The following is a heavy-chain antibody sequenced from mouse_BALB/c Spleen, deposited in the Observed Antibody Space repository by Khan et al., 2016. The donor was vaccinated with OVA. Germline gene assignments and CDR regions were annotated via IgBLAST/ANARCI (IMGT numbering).Heavy chain of an antibody. J-gene: IGHJ3*01. CDR1: GDSITSGY. V-gene: IGHV3-8*02. Sequence: VQLKESGPSLVKPSQTLSLTCSVTGDSITSGYWNWIRKFPGNKLEYMGYIIYTGYTYYNPSLQSRISITRHTSKTQYYLQLNSVTDEDTATYYCARSTYRYAFVYWGQGTLVTVSA. CDR3: ARSTYRYAFVY. D-gene: IGHD2-12*01. CDR2: IIYTGYT.